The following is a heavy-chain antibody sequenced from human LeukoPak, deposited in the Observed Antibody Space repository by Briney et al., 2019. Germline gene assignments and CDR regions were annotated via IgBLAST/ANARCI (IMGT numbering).Heavy chain of an antibody. CDR3: ARDREMYYYDSSGYRN. V-gene: IGHV1-24*01. Sequence: ASVKVSCKVSGYTLTELSMHWVRQAPGKGLEWMGGFDPEDGETIYAQKFQGRVTMTEDTSTDTAYMELSSLRSDDTAVYYCARDREMYYYDSSGYRNWGQGTLVTVSS. CDR1: GYTLTELS. D-gene: IGHD3-22*01. CDR2: FDPEDGET. J-gene: IGHJ4*02.